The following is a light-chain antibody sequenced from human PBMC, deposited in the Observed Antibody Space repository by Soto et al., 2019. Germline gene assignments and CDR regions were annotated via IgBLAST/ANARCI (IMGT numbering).Light chain of an antibody. CDR2: GAS. V-gene: IGKV3-20*01. CDR3: QQYGSSPRT. J-gene: IGKJ1*01. CDR1: QSLSSSY. Sequence: EIVLTQSPGTLSLSPGERATLSCRASQSLSSSYLAWYQQKPAQAPRLLIYGASSRATGIPDGFSGSGSGTDFTLTISRLEPEDFAVYYCQQYGSSPRTFGQGTKVEIK.